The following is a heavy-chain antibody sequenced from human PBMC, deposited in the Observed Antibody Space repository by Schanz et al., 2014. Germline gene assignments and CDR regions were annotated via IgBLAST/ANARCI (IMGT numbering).Heavy chain of an antibody. CDR2: INTGGDST. Sequence: DVQLLESGGGLVQPGGSLRLSCAASGFTFSSYWMHWVRQVPGKGLVWVSSINTGGDSTYYADSVKGRFTISRDNSKNTLYLQMNSLRPEDTAVYYCARDRRNADLDYWGQGTLVTVSS. CDR3: ARDRRNADLDY. V-gene: IGHV3-23*01. J-gene: IGHJ4*02. D-gene: IGHD1-1*01. CDR1: GFTFSSYW.